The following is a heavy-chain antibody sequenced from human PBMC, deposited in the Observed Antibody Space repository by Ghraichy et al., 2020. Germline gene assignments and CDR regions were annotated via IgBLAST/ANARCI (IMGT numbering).Heavy chain of an antibody. CDR3: AKGQIGYCSGGSCYSDFLDAFDI. D-gene: IGHD2-15*01. J-gene: IGHJ3*02. Sequence: GGSLRLSCAASGFTFSSYAMSWVRQAPGKGLEWVSAISGSGGSTYYADSVKGRFTISRDNSKNTLYLQMNSLRAEDTAVYYCAKGQIGYCSGGSCYSDFLDAFDIWGQGTMVTVSS. CDR2: ISGSGGST. CDR1: GFTFSSYA. V-gene: IGHV3-23*01.